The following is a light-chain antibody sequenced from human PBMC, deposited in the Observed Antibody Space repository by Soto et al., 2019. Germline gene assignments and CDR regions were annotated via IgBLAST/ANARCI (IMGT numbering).Light chain of an antibody. V-gene: IGKV1-12*01. CDR3: QQANSFPIT. CDR2: AAS. Sequence: DIQMTQSPSTLSASVGDRVTITCRASESIRTWLAWYQHKPGKAPKLLIYAASSLQSGVPSRFSGSESGTDFTLTISNLQPEDCAIYFCQQANSFPITFGQGTRLEIK. CDR1: ESIRTW. J-gene: IGKJ5*01.